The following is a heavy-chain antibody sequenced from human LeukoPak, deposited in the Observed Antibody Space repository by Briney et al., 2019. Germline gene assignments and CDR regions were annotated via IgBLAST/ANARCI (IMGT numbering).Heavy chain of an antibody. CDR1: GGSISSYY. V-gene: IGHV4-59*01. J-gene: IGHJ6*02. D-gene: IGHD6-13*01. Sequence: SETLSLTCTVSGGSISSYYWSWIRQPPGKGLEWIGYIYYSGSTNYNPSLKSRVTISVDTSKNQFSLKLSSVTAADTAVYYCARDLGGAAAGYYYYGMDVWGQGTTVTVSS. CDR3: ARDLGGAAAGYYYYGMDV. CDR2: IYYSGST.